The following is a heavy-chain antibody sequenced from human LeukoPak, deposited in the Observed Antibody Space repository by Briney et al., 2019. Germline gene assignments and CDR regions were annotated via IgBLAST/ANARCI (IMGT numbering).Heavy chain of an antibody. CDR1: GGSISSSSYC. Sequence: SETLSLTCTVSGGSISSSSYCWGWIRQPPGKGLEWTGSIHHSGSTYYNPSLKSRVTISVDPSKNQFSLKLSSVTAADTVVYYCARHLGYSSSSRFDPWGQGTLVTVSS. CDR2: IHHSGST. J-gene: IGHJ5*02. V-gene: IGHV4-39*01. D-gene: IGHD6-13*01. CDR3: ARHLGYSSSSRFDP.